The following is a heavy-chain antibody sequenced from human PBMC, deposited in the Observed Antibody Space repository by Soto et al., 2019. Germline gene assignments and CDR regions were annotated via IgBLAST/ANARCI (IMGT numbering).Heavy chain of an antibody. V-gene: IGHV3-30-3*01. J-gene: IGHJ5*02. CDR1: GFIFSSYA. CDR2: ISYDGSNK. CDR3: ARDPGYCSGGSCRNWFDP. Sequence: PGGSLRLSCEASGFIFSSYAMHWVRQAPGKGLEWVAVISYDGSNKYYADSVKGRFTISRDNSKNTLYLQMNSLRAEDTAVYYCARDPGYCSGGSCRNWFDPWGQGTLVTVSS. D-gene: IGHD2-15*01.